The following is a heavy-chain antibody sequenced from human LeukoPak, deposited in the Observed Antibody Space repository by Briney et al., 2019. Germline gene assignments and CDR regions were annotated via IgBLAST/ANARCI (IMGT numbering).Heavy chain of an antibody. CDR2: ISSNGDNT. V-gene: IGHV3-64D*06. CDR3: VRGTGY. Sequence: HPGGSLRLSCSVSGFTFSTYVMHWVRQAPGKGLEYVSAISSNGDNTYYADSVKSRFTISRDNSKNTLYLQMSSLRADDTAVYYCVRGTGYWGQGTLVTVSS. J-gene: IGHJ4*02. CDR1: GFTFSTYV.